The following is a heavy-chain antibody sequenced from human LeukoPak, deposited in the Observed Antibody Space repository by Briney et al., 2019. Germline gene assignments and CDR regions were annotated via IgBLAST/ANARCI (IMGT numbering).Heavy chain of an antibody. Sequence: GESLKISCKGSGYSFTSYWIGWVRQMPGKGLEWMGIIYPGDSDTRYSPSFQGQVTISADKSISTAYLQWSSLKASDTAMYYCARGEARSGWYGEFDYWGQGTLVTVSS. D-gene: IGHD6-19*01. V-gene: IGHV5-51*01. CDR1: GYSFTSYW. CDR2: IYPGDSDT. CDR3: ARGEARSGWYGEFDY. J-gene: IGHJ4*02.